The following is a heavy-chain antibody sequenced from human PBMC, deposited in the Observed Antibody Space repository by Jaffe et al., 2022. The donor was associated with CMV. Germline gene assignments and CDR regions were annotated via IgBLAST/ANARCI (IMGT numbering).Heavy chain of an antibody. D-gene: IGHD6-19*01. Sequence: EVQLLESGGGLVQPGESLRLSCAASSLTFSSFAMNWVRQAPGKGLEWVSAISGSGDSTYYADSVKGRFTISRDNSKNTLYLQMNNLRAEDTAVYYCAKGLQWLVNLDFFDLWGQGTMVAVSS. CDR2: ISGSGDST. CDR3: AKGLQWLVNLDFFDL. J-gene: IGHJ3*01. CDR1: SLTFSSFA. V-gene: IGHV3-23*01.